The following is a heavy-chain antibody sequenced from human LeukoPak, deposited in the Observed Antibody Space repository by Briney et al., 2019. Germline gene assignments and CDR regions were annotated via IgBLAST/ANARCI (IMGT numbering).Heavy chain of an antibody. CDR1: GFTFSSYW. CDR2: INRDGSST. Sequence: GGSLRLSCAASGFTFSSYWMHWVRQAPGKGLVWVSRINRDGSSTIYADSVKGRFTISRDNAKNTLYLQMNSLRAEDTAVYYCASFPEGGSMLFDPWGQGTLVTVSS. D-gene: IGHD3-16*01. CDR3: ASFPEGGSMLFDP. J-gene: IGHJ5*02. V-gene: IGHV3-74*01.